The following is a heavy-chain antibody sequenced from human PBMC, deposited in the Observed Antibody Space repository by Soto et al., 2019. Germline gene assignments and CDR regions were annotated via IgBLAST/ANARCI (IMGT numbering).Heavy chain of an antibody. CDR1: GGTFSSYA. D-gene: IGHD6-13*01. V-gene: IGHV1-69*13. CDR2: IIPIFGTA. J-gene: IGHJ1*01. Sequence: ASVNVSCKASGGTFSSYAISWVRQAPGQGLEWMGGIIPIFGTANYAQKFQGRVTITADESTSTAYMELSSLRSEDTAVYYCARGGLSSSWYFEYFQHWGQGTLVTVSS. CDR3: ARGGLSSSWYFEYFQH.